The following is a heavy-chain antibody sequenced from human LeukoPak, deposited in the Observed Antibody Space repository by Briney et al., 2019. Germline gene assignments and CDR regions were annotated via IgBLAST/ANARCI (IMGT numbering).Heavy chain of an antibody. V-gene: IGHV3-23*01. D-gene: IGHD4-23*01. Sequence: GGSLRLSCEASGFTFSSYVMSWVRQAPGKGREWVSGISGSGGSTYYADSVKGRFTISRDNSKNTLYLQMNSLRAEDTAVYYCARVGRTVVTLAPFDYWGQGTLVTVSS. CDR2: ISGSGGST. CDR3: ARVGRTVVTLAPFDY. CDR1: GFTFSSYV. J-gene: IGHJ4*02.